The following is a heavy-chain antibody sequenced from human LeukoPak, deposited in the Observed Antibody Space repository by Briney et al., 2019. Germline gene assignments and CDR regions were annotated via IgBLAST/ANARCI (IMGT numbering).Heavy chain of an antibody. CDR2: IIPILGIA. CDR1: GYTFTGYY. J-gene: IGHJ4*02. V-gene: IGHV1-69*02. D-gene: IGHD3-10*01. CDR3: GRGYYGSGSSYDY. Sequence: SVKVSCKASGYTFTGYYMHWVRQAPGQGLEWMGRIIPILGIANYAQKFQGRVTITADKSTSTAYMELSSLRSEDTAVYYCGRGYYGSGSSYDYWGQGTLVTVSS.